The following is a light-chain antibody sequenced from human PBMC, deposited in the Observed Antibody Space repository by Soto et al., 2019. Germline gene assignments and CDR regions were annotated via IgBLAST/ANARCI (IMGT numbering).Light chain of an antibody. CDR3: QQSYSGRT. CDR2: AAS. CDR1: QSISTY. V-gene: IGKV1-39*01. J-gene: IGKJ1*01. Sequence: DIQMTQSQSSLSASVGDRVTFTCRASQSISTYLNWFQQKPGKAPKLLVFAASSLHGGVPSRFRGSGSGTDFTLTISGLQPGDFATYYCQQSYSGRTFGQGTKVDNK.